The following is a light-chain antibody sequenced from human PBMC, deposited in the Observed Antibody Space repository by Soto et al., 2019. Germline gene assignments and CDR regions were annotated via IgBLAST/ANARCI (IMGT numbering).Light chain of an antibody. Sequence: EILLTQSPGTLSLSPGERATLSCRTSQSVGSTYLAWYQQKPGQAPRLLIYEAARRATGIPDRFSGSGYGTDFTLTISRLEPEDFAVYYCQQLGSSPRYTFGQGTKLEI. V-gene: IGKV3-20*01. J-gene: IGKJ2*01. CDR1: QSVGSTY. CDR3: QQLGSSPRYT. CDR2: EAA.